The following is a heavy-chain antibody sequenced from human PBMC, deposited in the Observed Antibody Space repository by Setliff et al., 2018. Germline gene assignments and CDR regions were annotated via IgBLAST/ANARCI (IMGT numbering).Heavy chain of an antibody. CDR1: GGTFSSYA. J-gene: IGHJ4*02. CDR2: IIPMFGTA. CDR3: AARCSSTSCRYYYGSGSSVPFDY. V-gene: IGHV1-69*13. Sequence: GASVKVSCKASGGTFSSYAISWVRQAPGQGLEWMGGIIPMFGTANYAQKFQGRVTITADGSTSTAYMELSSLRSEDTAVYYCAARCSSTSCRYYYGSGSSVPFDYWGQGTLVTVSS. D-gene: IGHD3-10*01.